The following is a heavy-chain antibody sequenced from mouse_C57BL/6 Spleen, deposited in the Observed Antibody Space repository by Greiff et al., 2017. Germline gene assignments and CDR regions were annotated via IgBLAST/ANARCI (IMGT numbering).Heavy chain of an antibody. CDR2: IDPSDSYT. V-gene: IGHV1-50*01. CDR3: ARTTTVVDY. D-gene: IGHD1-1*01. CDR1: GYTFTSYW. Sequence: VQLQQPGAELVKPGASVKLSCKASGYTFTSYWMQWVKQRPGPGLEWIGEIDPSDSYTNYNQKFKGKATLTVDTSSSTAYMQLSSLTSEDSAVYYCARTTTVVDYWGQGTTLTVSS. J-gene: IGHJ2*01.